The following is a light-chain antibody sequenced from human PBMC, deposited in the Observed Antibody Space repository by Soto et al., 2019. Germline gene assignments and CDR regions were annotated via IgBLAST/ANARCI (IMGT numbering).Light chain of an antibody. J-gene: IGKJ4*01. Sequence: EMVVTQSPATLSASPGERVTLSCRASQDVSSNLAWYQQKPGQAPSLLIYGASTRATGTPARFSGSGSGTEFTLTISSLQSEDYAVYFCQQYSRWPLTFGGGTKVEI. V-gene: IGKV3-15*01. CDR3: QQYSRWPLT. CDR2: GAS. CDR1: QDVSSN.